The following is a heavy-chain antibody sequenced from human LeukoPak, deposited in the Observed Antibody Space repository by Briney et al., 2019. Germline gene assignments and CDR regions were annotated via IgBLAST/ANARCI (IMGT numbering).Heavy chain of an antibody. Sequence: SETLSLTCTVSGFFVSSGYYWGWIRQPPGKGLEWIGSIYYSGSTYYNPSLKSRVTISVDTSKNQFSLKLSSVTAADTAVYYCARVMSYGYTFGTGDAFDIWGQGTMVTVSS. D-gene: IGHD5-18*01. CDR3: ARVMSYGYTFGTGDAFDI. CDR1: GFFVSSGYY. CDR2: IYYSGST. J-gene: IGHJ3*02. V-gene: IGHV4-38-2*02.